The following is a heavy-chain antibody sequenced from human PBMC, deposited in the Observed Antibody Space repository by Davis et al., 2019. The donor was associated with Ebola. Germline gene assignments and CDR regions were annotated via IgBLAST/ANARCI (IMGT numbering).Heavy chain of an antibody. CDR3: ATLVALRFPDQ. D-gene: IGHD3-3*01. CDR2: IKSLRDGGTV. CDR1: GFTFTTAW. J-gene: IGHJ4*02. Sequence: PGGSLRLSCAASGFTFTTAWLTWVRQAPGKGLEWVGRIKSLRDGGTVNYATAVKGRFIISRDDSQNTLTLQMNSLRTEDSAVYYCATLVALRFPDQWGQGTLVIVSS. V-gene: IGHV3-15*01.